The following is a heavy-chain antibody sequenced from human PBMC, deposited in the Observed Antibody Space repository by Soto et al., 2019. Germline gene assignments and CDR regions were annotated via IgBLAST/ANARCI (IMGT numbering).Heavy chain of an antibody. CDR2: IIPIFGTA. Sequence: SVKVSCKASGGTFSSYAISWVRQAPGQGLEWMGGIIPIFGTANYAQKFQGRVTITADESTSTAYMELSSLRSEDTAVYYCARDTYYYDSSGYSWGQGTLVTVSS. CDR3: ARDTYYYDSSGYS. J-gene: IGHJ5*02. D-gene: IGHD3-22*01. CDR1: GGTFSSYA. V-gene: IGHV1-69*13.